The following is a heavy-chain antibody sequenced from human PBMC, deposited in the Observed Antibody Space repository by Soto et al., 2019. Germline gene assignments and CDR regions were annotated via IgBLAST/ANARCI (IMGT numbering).Heavy chain of an antibody. CDR2: IIPIFGTA. CDR3: ARDRVNGDYVVAEYFQH. D-gene: IGHD4-17*01. V-gene: IGHV1-69*13. CDR1: GGTFSSYA. Sequence: GASVKVSCKASGGTFSSYAISWVRQARGQGLEWMGGIIPIFGTANYAQKFQGRVTITADESTSTAYMELSSLRSEDTAVYYCARDRVNGDYVVAEYFQHWGQGTLVTVSS. J-gene: IGHJ1*01.